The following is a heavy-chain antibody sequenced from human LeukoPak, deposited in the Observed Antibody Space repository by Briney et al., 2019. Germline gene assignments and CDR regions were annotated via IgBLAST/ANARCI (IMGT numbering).Heavy chain of an antibody. CDR3: AKRRVGDLTVGSAAWFDP. D-gene: IGHD2-15*01. V-gene: IGHV4-59*08. Sequence: SETLSLTCTDTGSAFSRDNWKFMRHAPAIELEWIGYISDSGSTNYNPSLQSRVTISVDTSKNQFSLKLSSVTASDTDVYYCAKRRVGDLTVGSAAWFDPWGQGALVAVPS. CDR1: GSAFSRDN. J-gene: IGHJ5*02. CDR2: ISDSGST.